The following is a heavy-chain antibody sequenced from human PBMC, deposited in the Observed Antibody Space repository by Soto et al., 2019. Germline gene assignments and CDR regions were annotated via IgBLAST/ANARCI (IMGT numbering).Heavy chain of an antibody. CDR2: IIPIFGSA. Sequence: SVKVSCKASGGTFSNYAITWVRQAPGQGLEWLGRIIPIFGSANYAQKFQGRVTITADESTTTACMELSSLRSEDTAVYYCARHDCISSSCYYYYYYSMDVWG. CDR3: ARHDCISSSCYYYYYYSMDV. V-gene: IGHV1-69*13. J-gene: IGHJ6*02. CDR1: GGTFSNYA. D-gene: IGHD2-2*01.